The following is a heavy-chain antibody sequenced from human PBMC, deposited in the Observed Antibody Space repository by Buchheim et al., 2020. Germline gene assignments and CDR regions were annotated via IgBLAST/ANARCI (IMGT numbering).Heavy chain of an antibody. Sequence: QVQLVESGGGLVKPGGSLRLSCAASGFPFSDYYMSWIRQAPGKGLEWVSYISSSGTTTYYADFMRGRFTISRDNAKKSLFLEMNTLRDEDTALYYCARFIPGSTSRRMDVWGQGTT. CDR2: ISSSGTTT. CDR3: ARFIPGSTSRRMDV. V-gene: IGHV3-11*01. CDR1: GFPFSDYY. J-gene: IGHJ6*02. D-gene: IGHD1-26*01.